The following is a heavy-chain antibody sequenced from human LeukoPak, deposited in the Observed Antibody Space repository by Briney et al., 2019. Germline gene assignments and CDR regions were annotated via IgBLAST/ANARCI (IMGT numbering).Heavy chain of an antibody. J-gene: IGHJ5*02. CDR3: ARSPPLSSWYVNWFDP. Sequence: SVKVSCKASGYTFTSYGISWVRQAPGQGLEWMGGIIPIFGTANYAQKFQGRVTITTDESTSTAYMELSSLRSEDTAVYYCARSPPLSSWYVNWFDPWGQGTLVTVSS. D-gene: IGHD6-13*01. V-gene: IGHV1-69*05. CDR2: IIPIFGTA. CDR1: GYTFTSYG.